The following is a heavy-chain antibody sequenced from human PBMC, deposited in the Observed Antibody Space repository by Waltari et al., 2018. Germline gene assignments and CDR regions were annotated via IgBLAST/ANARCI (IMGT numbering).Heavy chain of an antibody. D-gene: IGHD2-15*01. CDR1: GGTFSSYT. J-gene: IGHJ3*02. CDR2: INPILGIA. CDR3: ARSSASGSGGAFDI. V-gene: IGHV1-69*02. Sequence: QVQLVQSGAEVKKPGSSVKVSCKASGGTFSSYTISWVRQAPGQGLEWMGKINPILGIANCAQKFKGRVTITADKSTSTAYMELSSLRSEDTAVYYCARSSASGSGGAFDIWGQGTMVTVSS.